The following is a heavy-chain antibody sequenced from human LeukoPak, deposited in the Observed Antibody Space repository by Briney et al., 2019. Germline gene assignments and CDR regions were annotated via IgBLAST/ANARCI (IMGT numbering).Heavy chain of an antibody. CDR1: GGTFSSYA. V-gene: IGHV1-69*05. J-gene: IGHJ5*02. CDR3: ARSPLVGDNWFDP. CDR2: IIPIFGTA. Sequence: SVKVSCKASGGTFSSYAISWVRQAPGQGLEWMGRIIPIFGTANYAQKFQGRVTITTDESTSTAYMELSGLRSEDTAVYYCARSPLVGDNWFDPWGQGTLVTVSS. D-gene: IGHD2-2*01.